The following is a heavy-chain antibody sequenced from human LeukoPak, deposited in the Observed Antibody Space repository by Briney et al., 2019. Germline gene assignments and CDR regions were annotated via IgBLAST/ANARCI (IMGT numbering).Heavy chain of an antibody. V-gene: IGHV3-21*01. CDR1: GFTFNNYN. Sequence: GGSLRLSCATSGFTFNNYNMNWVRQAPGRALEWVSSISTSSSYIYYADSVKGRFTISRDNARNSLFLQMNSLRAEDTAVYYCARGKVAVAATDDAFEIWGQGTIVTVSS. D-gene: IGHD6-19*01. CDR3: ARGKVAVAATDDAFEI. CDR2: ISTSSSYI. J-gene: IGHJ3*02.